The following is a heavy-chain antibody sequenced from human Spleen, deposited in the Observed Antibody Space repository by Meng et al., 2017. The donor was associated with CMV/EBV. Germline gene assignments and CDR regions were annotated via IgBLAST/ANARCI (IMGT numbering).Heavy chain of an antibody. Sequence: GESLKISCAASGFTFSGYWMHWVRQAPGKGLVWVSRINGDGSITTYADSVKGRFTISRDNAKNSLYLQLNSLGAEDTAVYYCARGAPPYSCNLWGQGNQVTVSS. D-gene: IGHD2-21*01. CDR1: GFTFSGYW. V-gene: IGHV3-74*01. CDR2: INGDGSIT. J-gene: IGHJ1*01. CDR3: ARGAPPYSCNL.